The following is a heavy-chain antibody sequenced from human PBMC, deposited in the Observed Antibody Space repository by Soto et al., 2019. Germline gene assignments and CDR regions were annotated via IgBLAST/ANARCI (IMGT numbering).Heavy chain of an antibody. D-gene: IGHD3-16*01. CDR3: AMLWGWSVDY. CDR2: IYYSGST. J-gene: IGHJ4*02. V-gene: IGHV4-59*08. Sequence: QVQLQESGPGLVKPSETLSLTCTVSGGSISSYYWCWIRQPQRKGLEWIGYIYYSGSTNYNPSLKRPVTISVHTSKNQSSLKLSSVTAADTAVYYFAMLWGWSVDYWGQGTLVPVSS. CDR1: GGSISSYY.